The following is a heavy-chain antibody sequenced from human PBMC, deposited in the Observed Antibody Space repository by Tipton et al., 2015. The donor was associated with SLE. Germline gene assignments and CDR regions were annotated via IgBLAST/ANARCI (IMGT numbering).Heavy chain of an antibody. CDR1: GGSISSGGYS. V-gene: IGHV4-30-2*01. CDR3: ARLRIVYGFHGLDY. Sequence: TLSLTCAVSGGSISSGGYSWSWIRQPPGKDLEWIGYIYPSGTTFYNPSPESRVTISLDRSKNQFSLNLSSVTAADTAVYYCARLRIVYGFHGLDYWGQGTLVTVSS. J-gene: IGHJ4*02. D-gene: IGHD2-8*01. CDR2: IYPSGTT.